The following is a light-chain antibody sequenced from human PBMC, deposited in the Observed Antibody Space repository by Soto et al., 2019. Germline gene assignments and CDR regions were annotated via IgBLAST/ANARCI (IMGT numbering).Light chain of an antibody. CDR1: QSVLYSSNNKNY. CDR2: WAS. J-gene: IGKJ2*01. CDR3: QQYYSTPPYT. Sequence: DIVMTQSPDSLAVSLGERATINCKPSQSVLYSSNNKNYLAWYRQKPGQPPKLLIYWASIRESGVPDRISGSGSGTNFTLTISSLQAEDVAVYYCQQYYSTPPYTFGQGTKLEI. V-gene: IGKV4-1*01.